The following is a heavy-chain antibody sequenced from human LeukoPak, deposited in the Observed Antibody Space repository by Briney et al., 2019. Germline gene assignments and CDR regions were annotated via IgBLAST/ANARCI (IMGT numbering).Heavy chain of an antibody. CDR3: ARGLWFGELPNKMTPFDY. Sequence: GGSLSLSCAASGFTVSSNYMSWVRQAPGKGLEWVSVIYSGGSTYYADSVKGRFTISRDNSKNTQYLQMNSLRSEDTAVYYCARGLWFGELPNKMTPFDYWGQGTLVTVSS. V-gene: IGHV3-66*01. CDR2: IYSGGST. J-gene: IGHJ4*02. CDR1: GFTVSSNY. D-gene: IGHD3-10*01.